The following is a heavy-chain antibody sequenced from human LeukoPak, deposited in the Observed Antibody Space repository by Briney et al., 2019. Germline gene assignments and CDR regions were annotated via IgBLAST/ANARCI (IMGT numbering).Heavy chain of an antibody. Sequence: GASVKVSCKASGYTFTGYYMHWVRQAPGQGLEWMGWINPNSGGTNYAQKFQGRVTMTRDTSISTAYMELSRLRSEDTAVYYCARGGRYCSSTSCFDYWGQGTLVTVSS. CDR3: ARGGRYCSSTSCFDY. CDR2: INPNSGGT. CDR1: GYTFTGYY. V-gene: IGHV1-2*02. J-gene: IGHJ4*02. D-gene: IGHD2-2*01.